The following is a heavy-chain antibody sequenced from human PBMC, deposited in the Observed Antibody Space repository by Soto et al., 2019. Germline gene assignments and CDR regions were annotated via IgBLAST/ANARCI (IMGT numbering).Heavy chain of an antibody. CDR3: ARDQVEELLGLDY. Sequence: PGGSLRLSCAASGFTFSSYWMSWVRQAPGKGQEWVANIKQDGSEKYYVDSVKGRFTISRDNAKNSLYLQMNSLRAEDTAVYYCARDQVEELLGLDYWGQGTLVTVSS. J-gene: IGHJ4*02. CDR1: GFTFSSYW. CDR2: IKQDGSEK. V-gene: IGHV3-7*01. D-gene: IGHD1-26*01.